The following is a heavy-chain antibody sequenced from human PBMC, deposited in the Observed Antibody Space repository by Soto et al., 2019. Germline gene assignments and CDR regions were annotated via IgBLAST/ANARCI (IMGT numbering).Heavy chain of an antibody. V-gene: IGHV4-39*01. CDR3: ARLRRYDSSGYYTQRWYFDL. Sequence: QLQLQESGPGLVKPSETLSLTCTVSGGSISSSSYYWGWIRQPPGKGLEWIGSIYYSGSTYYNPSLKSRVTISVDTSKNQFSLKLSSVTAADTAVYYCARLRRYDSSGYYTQRWYFDLWGRGTLVTVSS. D-gene: IGHD3-22*01. CDR2: IYYSGST. J-gene: IGHJ2*01. CDR1: GGSISSSSYY.